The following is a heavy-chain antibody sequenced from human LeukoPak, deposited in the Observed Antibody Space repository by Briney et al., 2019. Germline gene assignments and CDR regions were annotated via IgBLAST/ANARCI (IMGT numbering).Heavy chain of an antibody. CDR2: ISGSGGST. Sequence: PTGGSLRLSCAASGFTFSSYAMSWVRQAPGKGLEWVSAISGSGGSTYYADSVKGRFTISRDNSKNTLYLQMNSLRAEDTAVYYCAKGCPILRQYYFDYWGQGTLVTVSS. CDR1: GFTFSSYA. D-gene: IGHD4-17*01. V-gene: IGHV3-23*01. J-gene: IGHJ4*02. CDR3: AKGCPILRQYYFDY.